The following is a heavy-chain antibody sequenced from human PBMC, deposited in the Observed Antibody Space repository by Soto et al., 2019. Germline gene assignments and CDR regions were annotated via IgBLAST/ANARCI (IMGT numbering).Heavy chain of an antibody. D-gene: IGHD6-19*01. CDR2: INPNSGGT. J-gene: IGHJ6*02. Sequence: RASVKVSCKASGYTFTGYYMHWVRQAPGQGLEWMGWINPNSGGTNYAQKFQGWVTMTRDTSISTAYMELSRLRSDDTAVYYCARDLLSSGWSTNYYYYGMDVWGQGTTVTVSS. CDR3: ARDLLSSGWSTNYYYYGMDV. CDR1: GYTFTGYY. V-gene: IGHV1-2*04.